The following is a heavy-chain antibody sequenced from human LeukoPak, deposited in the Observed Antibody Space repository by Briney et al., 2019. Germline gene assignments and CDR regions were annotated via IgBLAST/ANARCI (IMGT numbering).Heavy chain of an antibody. D-gene: IGHD3-3*01. J-gene: IGHJ5*02. V-gene: IGHV3-7*01. CDR3: ARGNHQYDFWSGPGWFDP. Sequence: GGSLRLSCAASEFTFSSYWMSLVRQAPGKGLEWVANIKQDGSEKYYVDSVKGRFTISRDNAKNSLYLQMNSLRAEDTAVYYCARGNHQYDFWSGPGWFDPWGQGTLVTVSS. CDR1: EFTFSSYW. CDR2: IKQDGSEK.